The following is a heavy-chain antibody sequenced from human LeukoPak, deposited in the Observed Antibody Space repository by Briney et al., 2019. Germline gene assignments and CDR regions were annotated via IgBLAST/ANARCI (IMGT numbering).Heavy chain of an antibody. CDR3: AKAYYPRGGSYNYYTMDV. J-gene: IGHJ6*02. CDR2: ISYDGSNK. D-gene: IGHD2/OR15-2a*01. V-gene: IGHV3-30*18. CDR1: GLTFSSYG. Sequence: GGSLRLSCAASGLTFSSYGMHWVRQAPGKGLEWVAVISYDGSNKYYADSVKGRFTISRDNSKNSLYLQMDSLRADDTAVYYCAKAYYPRGGSYNYYTMDVWGQGTTVTVSS.